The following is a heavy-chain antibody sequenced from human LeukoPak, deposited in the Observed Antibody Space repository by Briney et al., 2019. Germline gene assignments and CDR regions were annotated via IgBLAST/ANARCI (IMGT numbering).Heavy chain of an antibody. CDR2: INHSGST. CDR3: ARGPGSSGYYRWFDP. D-gene: IGHD3-22*01. V-gene: IGHV4-34*01. J-gene: IGHJ5*02. Sequence: PSETLSLTCAVYGGSFSGYYWSWIRQPPGKGLEWIGEINHSGSTNYNPSLKSRVTISVDTSKNQFSLKLSSVTAADTAVYYCARGPGSSGYYRWFDPWGQGTLVTVSS. CDR1: GGSFSGYY.